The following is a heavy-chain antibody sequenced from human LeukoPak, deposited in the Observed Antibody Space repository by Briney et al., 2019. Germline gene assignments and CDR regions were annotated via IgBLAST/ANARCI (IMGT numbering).Heavy chain of an antibody. D-gene: IGHD3-10*01. CDR1: GGSISSHY. J-gene: IGHJ3*02. V-gene: IGHV4-59*08. Sequence: SSETLSLTCTVSGGSISSHYWSWIRQPPGKGLEWIGYIYYSGRTNYNPSLKSRVTISVDTSKNQFSLKLSSVTAADTAVYYRARGSGSSAFDIWGQGTMVTVSS. CDR2: IYYSGRT. CDR3: ARGSGSSAFDI.